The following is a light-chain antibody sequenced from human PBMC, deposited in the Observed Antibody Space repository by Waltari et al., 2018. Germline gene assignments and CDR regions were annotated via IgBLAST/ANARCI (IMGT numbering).Light chain of an antibody. CDR3: SLSYNGPWV. CDR1: PGAVTSGHY. J-gene: IGLJ3*02. V-gene: IGLV7-46*01. CDR2: DAS. Sequence: QAVVTQEPSLTVSPGGTVTLTCGPSPGAVTSGHYPYWFQQKPGQAPRSLLFDASKKYSWTPARFSGSLLGGKAALTLSGAQPEDEADYYCSLSYNGPWVFGGGTKLTVL.